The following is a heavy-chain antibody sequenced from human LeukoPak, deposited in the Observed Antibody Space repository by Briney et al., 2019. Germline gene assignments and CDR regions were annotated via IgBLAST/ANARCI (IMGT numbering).Heavy chain of an antibody. V-gene: IGHV4-59*12. CDR1: GGSISSYY. D-gene: IGHD3-16*02. CDR3: ARGVWSGLRLGELSLIDY. CDR2: IYYSGST. Sequence: SETLSLTCTVSGGSISSYYWSWIRQPPGKGLEWIGYIYYSGSTNYNPSLKSRVTISVDTSKNQFSLKLSSVTAADTAVYYCARGVWSGLRLGELSLIDYWGQGTLVTVSS. J-gene: IGHJ4*02.